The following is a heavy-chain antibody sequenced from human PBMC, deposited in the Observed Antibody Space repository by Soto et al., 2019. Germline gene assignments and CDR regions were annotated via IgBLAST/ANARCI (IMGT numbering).Heavy chain of an antibody. Sequence: PSETLSLTCTVSGGSISNYYWSWIRLPPGKGLEWIGFVYYTGSTNYNPSLRSRVAMSVDTSKNQFSLKLTSVTAADTGVFYCERAGYSYATGYYFDYWGQGTLVTVSS. J-gene: IGHJ4*02. D-gene: IGHD5-18*01. CDR2: VYYTGST. V-gene: IGHV4-59*01. CDR3: ERAGYSYATGYYFDY. CDR1: GGSISNYY.